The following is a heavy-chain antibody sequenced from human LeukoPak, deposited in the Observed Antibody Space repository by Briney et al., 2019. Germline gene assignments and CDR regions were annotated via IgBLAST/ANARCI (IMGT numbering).Heavy chain of an antibody. V-gene: IGHV3-33*01. CDR3: AREASGSSRTGLDY. CDR1: GFTFSSYG. J-gene: IGHJ4*02. D-gene: IGHD1-26*01. Sequence: QAGRSLRLSCAASGFTFSSYGMHWVRQAPGKGLEWVAVIWYDGSNKYYADSVKGRFTISRDNSKNTLYLQMNSLRAEDTAVYYCAREASGSSRTGLDYWGQGTLVTVSS. CDR2: IWYDGSNK.